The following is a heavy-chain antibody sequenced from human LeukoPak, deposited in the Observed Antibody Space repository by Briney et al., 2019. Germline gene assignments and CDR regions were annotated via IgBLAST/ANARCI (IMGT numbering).Heavy chain of an antibody. CDR1: GGSISSSSYY. D-gene: IGHD5-18*01. J-gene: IGHJ3*01. V-gene: IGHV4-39*07. CDR3: ARLRVRGYGYGPWEGPTWLDY. CDR2: FYYSWST. Sequence: SETLSLTCTVSGGSISSSSYYWGRIRQPPWKGLEWIGTFYYSWSTNYNLSLNSQVNILVDTYKNQFSLNLSSVTAADTADYYCARLRVRGYGYGPWEGPTWLDYWGQGTMVTVSS.